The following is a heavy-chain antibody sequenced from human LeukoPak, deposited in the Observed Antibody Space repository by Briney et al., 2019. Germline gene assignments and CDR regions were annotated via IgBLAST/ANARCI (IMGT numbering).Heavy chain of an antibody. J-gene: IGHJ4*02. CDR3: ARQGAVAANDY. CDR2: IYYSGST. Sequence: PSETLSLTCTVSGGSISSSSYYWGWIRQPPGKGLEWIGSIYYSGSTYYNPSLKSRVTISVDTSKNQFPLKLSSVTAADTAVYYCARQGAVAANDYWGQGTLVTVSS. CDR1: GGSISSSSYY. D-gene: IGHD6-19*01. V-gene: IGHV4-39*01.